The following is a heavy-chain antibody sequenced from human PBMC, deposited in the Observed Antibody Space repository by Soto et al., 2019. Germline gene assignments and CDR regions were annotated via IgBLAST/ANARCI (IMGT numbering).Heavy chain of an antibody. CDR1: GYSISSGYY. D-gene: IGHD1-1*01. Sequence: SETLSLTCAVSGYSISSGYYWGWIRQPPGKGLEWIGSIYHSGSTYYNPSLKSRVTISVDTSKNQFSLKLSSVTAADTAVYYCASIPKLETKSIHWGQGTLVTVSS. J-gene: IGHJ4*02. CDR3: ASIPKLETKSIH. V-gene: IGHV4-38-2*01. CDR2: IYHSGST.